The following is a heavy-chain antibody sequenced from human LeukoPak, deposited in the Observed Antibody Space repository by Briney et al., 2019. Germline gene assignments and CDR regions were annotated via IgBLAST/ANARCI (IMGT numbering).Heavy chain of an antibody. Sequence: PSQTLSLTCTVSGGSISSGGYYWSWIRQHPGKGLEWIGYIYYSGSTYYNPSLKSRVTISVDTSKNQFSLKLSSVTAADTAVHYCARGRYIVVVPAALNWFDPWGQGTLVTVSS. D-gene: IGHD2-2*01. CDR1: GGSISSGGYY. CDR2: IYYSGST. CDR3: ARGRYIVVVPAALNWFDP. V-gene: IGHV4-31*03. J-gene: IGHJ5*02.